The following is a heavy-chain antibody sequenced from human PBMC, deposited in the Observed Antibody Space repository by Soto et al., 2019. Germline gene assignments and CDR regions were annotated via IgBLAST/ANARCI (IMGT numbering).Heavy chain of an antibody. D-gene: IGHD2-2*01. V-gene: IGHV1-18*01. CDR3: GRVGEALVSDASPHFEY. J-gene: IGHJ4*02. CDR2: IRAYTGNT. Sequence: APVKVSCKASGYTFTSYCISWVRQAPGQGLEWMGWIRAYTGNTNYAQKLQGRVTMTTDTSTSTAYMELRSLRSDDKAVYYCGRVGEALVSDASPHFEYWGPGNLVNVS. CDR1: GYTFTSYC.